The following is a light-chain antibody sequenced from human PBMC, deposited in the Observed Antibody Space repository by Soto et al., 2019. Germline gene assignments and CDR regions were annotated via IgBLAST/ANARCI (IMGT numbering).Light chain of an antibody. J-gene: IGLJ1*01. CDR1: SSDVGGYNY. V-gene: IGLV2-14*01. CDR2: EVT. Sequence: QSALTQPASVSGSPGQSITISCTGTSSDVGGYNYVSWYQQHPDKAPKFIIYEVTNRPSGVSNRFSGSKSGNTASLTISGLQAEDEADYYCSSFTNRHTYVFGSGTKLTVL. CDR3: SSFTNRHTYV.